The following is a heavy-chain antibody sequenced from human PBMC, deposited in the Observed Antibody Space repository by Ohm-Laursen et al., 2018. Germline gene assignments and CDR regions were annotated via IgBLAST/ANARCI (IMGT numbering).Heavy chain of an antibody. CDR2: ITDSGADT. D-gene: IGHD5-18*01. CDR3: AKLTGTASGSSDS. V-gene: IGHV3-23*01. Sequence: SLRLSCAASGFTFSNAWMSWIRQAPGKGLEWVSTITDSGADTYYAASVKGRFTISRDNYRNILSLQLNSLRAGDTALYYCAKLTGTASGSSDSWGQGTLVTVSS. CDR1: GFTFSNAW. J-gene: IGHJ4*02.